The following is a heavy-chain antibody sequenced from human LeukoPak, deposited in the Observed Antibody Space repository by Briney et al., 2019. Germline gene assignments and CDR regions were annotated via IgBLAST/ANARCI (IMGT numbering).Heavy chain of an antibody. Sequence: GSLRLSCVGSGFTFSDYAIHWVRPAPGKGLEWVAVSAHDEVGKQFADSVKGRFTLSRDNSRDSVHLQMNRLRDEDTAVYYCAKDRGYGEHEPFEAWGQGSLVTVSS. CDR1: GFTFSDYA. J-gene: IGHJ5*02. V-gene: IGHV3-30*18. D-gene: IGHD4/OR15-4a*01. CDR2: SAHDEVGK. CDR3: AKDRGYGEHEPFEA.